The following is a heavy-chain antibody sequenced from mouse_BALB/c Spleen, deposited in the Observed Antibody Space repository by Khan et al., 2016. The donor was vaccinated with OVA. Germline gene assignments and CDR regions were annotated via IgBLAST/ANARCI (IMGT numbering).Heavy chain of an antibody. Sequence: QVQLKESGPGILQPSQTLSLTCSFSGFSLSTSGMGVSWLRQPSGEGLEWLAHIYWDDEKRYNPSLKSRLTISKHSSRNQAFLRITSVDTADTATYYLVRRIYSHGSVYFDFWGQGTTLTVSS. D-gene: IGHD1-1*01. CDR2: IYWDDEK. J-gene: IGHJ2*01. CDR1: GFSLSTSGMG. CDR3: VRRIYSHGSVYFDF. V-gene: IGHV8-12*01.